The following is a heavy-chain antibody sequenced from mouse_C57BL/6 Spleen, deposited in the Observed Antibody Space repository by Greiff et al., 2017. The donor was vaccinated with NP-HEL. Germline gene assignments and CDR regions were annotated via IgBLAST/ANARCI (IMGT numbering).Heavy chain of an antibody. CDR2: ISSGGSYT. J-gene: IGHJ3*01. Sequence: EVHLVESGGDLVKPGGSLKLSCAASGFTFSSYGMSWVRQTPDKRLEWVATISSGGSYTYYPDSVKGRFTISRDNAKNTLYLQMSSLKSEDTAMYYCARHGYYDYDGAWFAYWGQGTLVTVSA. CDR3: ARHGYYDYDGAWFAY. V-gene: IGHV5-6*01. CDR1: GFTFSSYG. D-gene: IGHD2-4*01.